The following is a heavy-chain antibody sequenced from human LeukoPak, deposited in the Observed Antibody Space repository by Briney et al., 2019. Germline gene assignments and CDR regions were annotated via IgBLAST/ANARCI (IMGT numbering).Heavy chain of an antibody. CDR3: ARDRQEWELLWGAFDI. CDR2: IYYSGST. D-gene: IGHD1-26*01. J-gene: IGHJ3*02. Sequence: SETLSLTCTVSGGSIGSGTYYWGWIRQPPGKGLEWIGSIYYSGSTDYNPSLKSRVTISVDTSKNQFSLKLSSVTAADTAVYYCARDRQEWELLWGAFDIWGQGTMVTVSS. V-gene: IGHV4-39*07. CDR1: GGSIGSGTYY.